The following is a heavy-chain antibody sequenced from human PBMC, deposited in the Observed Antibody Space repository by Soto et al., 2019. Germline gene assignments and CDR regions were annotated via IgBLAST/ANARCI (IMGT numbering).Heavy chain of an antibody. CDR2: IYYSGST. CDR3: ARQALGTIDY. D-gene: IGHD1-1*01. Sequence: ASETLSLTCTVSGGSISSYYWSWIQQPPGKGLEWIGYIYYSGSTNYNPSLKSRVTISVDTSKNQFSLKLSSVTAADTAVYYCARQALGTIDYWGQGTLVTVSS. J-gene: IGHJ4*02. CDR1: GGSISSYY. V-gene: IGHV4-59*08.